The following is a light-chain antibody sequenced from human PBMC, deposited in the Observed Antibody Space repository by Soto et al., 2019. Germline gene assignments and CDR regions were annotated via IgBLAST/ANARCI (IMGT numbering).Light chain of an antibody. CDR1: SSDIGGYNH. J-gene: IGLJ3*02. V-gene: IGLV2-14*03. Sequence: QSVLTQPTSVSGSPGQSITLSCTGVSSDIGGYNHVSWYQQHPGKVPRLIIYDVDNRPLGVSNRFSGSQSGNMASLTISGLQAEDEADYYCCAYTARTTLSWVFGGGTKLTVL. CDR3: CAYTARTTLSWV. CDR2: DVD.